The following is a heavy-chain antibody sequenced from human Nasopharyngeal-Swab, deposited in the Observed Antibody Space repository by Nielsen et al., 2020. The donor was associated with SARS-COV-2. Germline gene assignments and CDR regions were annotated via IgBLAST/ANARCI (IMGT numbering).Heavy chain of an antibody. J-gene: IGHJ6*02. CDR2: IYYSGIT. CDR3: AIGGGGSYYYGMDV. Sequence: WFRQPAGKGLEWIGYIYYSGITNYNPSLKSRVTISVDTSKNQFSLNLSSVTAADTAVYYCAIGGGGSYYYGMDVWGQGTTVTVSS. V-gene: IGHV4-59*01. D-gene: IGHD3-16*01.